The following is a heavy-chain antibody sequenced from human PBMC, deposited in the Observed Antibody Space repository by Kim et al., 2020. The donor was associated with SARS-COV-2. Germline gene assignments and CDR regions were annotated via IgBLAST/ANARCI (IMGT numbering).Heavy chain of an antibody. D-gene: IGHD5-12*01. CDR3: TRTGYSGYDLPFDY. CDR2: IRSKAYGGTT. CDR1: GFTFGDYA. V-gene: IGHV3-49*03. Sequence: GGSLRLSCTASGFTFGDYAMSWFRQAPGKGLEWVGFIRSKAYGGTTEYAASVKGRFTISRDDSKSIAYLQMNSLKTEDTAVYYCTRTGYSGYDLPFDYWGQGTLVTVSS. J-gene: IGHJ4*02.